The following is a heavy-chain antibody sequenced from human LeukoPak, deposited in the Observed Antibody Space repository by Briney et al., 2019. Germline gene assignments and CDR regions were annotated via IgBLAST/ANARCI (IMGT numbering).Heavy chain of an antibody. V-gene: IGHV3-21*01. CDR3: ARDSGSSRFDY. D-gene: IGHD1-26*01. J-gene: IGHJ4*02. CDR2: IISSSSYI. CDR1: GFTFSSYS. Sequence: GSLSLSFAASGFTFSSYSMNWVRQAPGKGLEWVSSIISSSSYIYYADSVKGRFTISRDNAKNSLYLQMNSLRAEDTAVYYCARDSGSSRFDYWGQGTLVTVSS.